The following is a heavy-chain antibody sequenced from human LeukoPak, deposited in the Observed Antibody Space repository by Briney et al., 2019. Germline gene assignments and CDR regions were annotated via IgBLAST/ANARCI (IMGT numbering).Heavy chain of an antibody. V-gene: IGHV3-7*01. J-gene: IGHJ4*02. Sequence: GGSLRLSCAVSGFTFSGFWMSWSRQAPGKGLEWVASINSDGSEGYYADVVKGRFTISRDNAKNSLYLQINSLRAEDTAVYYCARDRNYYDSSGYVPYWGQGTLVTVSS. D-gene: IGHD3-22*01. CDR3: ARDRNYYDSSGYVPY. CDR2: INSDGSEG. CDR1: GFTFSGFW.